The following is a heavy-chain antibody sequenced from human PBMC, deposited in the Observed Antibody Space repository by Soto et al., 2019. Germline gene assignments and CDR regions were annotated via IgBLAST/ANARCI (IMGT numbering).Heavy chain of an antibody. V-gene: IGHV6-1*01. D-gene: IGHD3-16*01. Sequence: PSQPLSLTFAISGDSVSSNSATWAWIRQSPSRGLKWLGRTYYRSKWYNDYAVSVKSRITINPDTSNNQLSLQLNSVTPDDTAVYYCARLIGNSWLDSWGQGTLVTVSS. CDR1: GDSVSSNSAT. CDR3: ARLIGNSWLDS. J-gene: IGHJ5*01. CDR2: TYYRSKWYN.